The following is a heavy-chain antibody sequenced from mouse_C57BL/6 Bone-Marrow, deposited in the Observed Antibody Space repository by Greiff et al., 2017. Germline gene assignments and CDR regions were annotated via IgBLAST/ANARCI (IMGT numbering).Heavy chain of an antibody. CDR1: GFTFSSYG. J-gene: IGHJ3*01. CDR2: ISSGGSYT. V-gene: IGHV5-6*01. CDR3: ARPLDSSGYWFAY. Sequence: EVQLQQSGGDLVKPGGSLKLSCAASGFTFSSYGMSWVRQTPDKRLEWVATISSGGSYTYYPDSVKGRFTISRDNAKNTLYLQMSSLKSEDTAMYYCARPLDSSGYWFAYWGQGTLVTVSA. D-gene: IGHD3-2*02.